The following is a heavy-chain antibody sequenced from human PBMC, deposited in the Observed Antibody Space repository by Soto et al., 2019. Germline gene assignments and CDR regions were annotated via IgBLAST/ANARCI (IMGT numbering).Heavy chain of an antibody. CDR3: ARAIAAPGTAYYALDV. D-gene: IGHD6-13*01. CDR2: IYYSGNT. V-gene: IGHV4-31*03. CDR1: GGSINSGGYY. Sequence: SETLSLTCTVSGGSINSGGYYWSWILHHPGKGLEWIGYIYYSGNTYYNPSLKSRVSISIDTSKRHFSLKVSSLTAADTAVYYCARAIAAPGTAYYALDVWGQGTTVTVSS. J-gene: IGHJ6*02.